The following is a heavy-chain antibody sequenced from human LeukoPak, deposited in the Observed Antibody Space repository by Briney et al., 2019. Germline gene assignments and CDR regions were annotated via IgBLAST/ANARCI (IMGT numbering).Heavy chain of an antibody. V-gene: IGHV3-33*06. D-gene: IGHD4-11*01. CDR2: IWSDGSNK. CDR1: GFTFSHYG. CDR3: AKDAQRGFDYSNSLEY. Sequence: GGSLRLSCAASGFTFSHYGFHWIRQAPGKGLEWVAVIWSDGSNKYYGDSVKGRFIIYRDDSQNTVYLQMNSLRAEDTAVYYCAKDAQRGFDYSNSLEYWGQGSLVTVSS. J-gene: IGHJ4*02.